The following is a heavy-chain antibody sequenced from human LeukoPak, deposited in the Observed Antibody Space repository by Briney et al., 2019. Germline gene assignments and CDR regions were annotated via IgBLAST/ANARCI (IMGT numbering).Heavy chain of an antibody. D-gene: IGHD3-16*01. J-gene: IGHJ6*02. CDR1: GFPVSANY. CDR2: FYTGGST. Sequence: GGSLRLSCAASGFPVSANYMSWVRQAPGKGLEWVSIFYTGGSTYYADSVRGRFTISRDNSKNTLYLQMNSLRAEDTAVYNCAKHMGESEYYGMDVWGQGTTVTVSS. CDR3: AKHMGESEYYGMDV. V-gene: IGHV3-66*04.